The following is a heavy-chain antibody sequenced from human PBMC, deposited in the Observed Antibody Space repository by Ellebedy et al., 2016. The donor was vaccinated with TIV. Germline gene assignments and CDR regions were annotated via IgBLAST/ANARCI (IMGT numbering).Heavy chain of an antibody. J-gene: IGHJ5*02. Sequence: PGGSLRLSCAASGFNFRSYWTTWVRQAPGKGLEWVAKIRQDGDEIYYVESVKGRFTISRDNAKNSLFLQMNSLRVEDTAVYYCARRASYGDYAVQVNPWFDPWGQGTLVTVSS. CDR2: IRQDGDEI. CDR3: ARRASYGDYAVQVNPWFDP. V-gene: IGHV3-7*01. CDR1: GFNFRSYW. D-gene: IGHD4-17*01.